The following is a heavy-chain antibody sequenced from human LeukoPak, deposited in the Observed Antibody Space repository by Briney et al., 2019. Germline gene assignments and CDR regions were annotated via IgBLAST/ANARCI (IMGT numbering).Heavy chain of an antibody. V-gene: IGHV4-4*07. CDR2: IYSSGST. J-gene: IGHJ5*02. Sequence: SETLSLTCIVSGGSTSGDYWNWIRQPAGKGLEWIGRIYSSGSTNYNPSLKNRVTMSVDTSKNQFSLKLTSVTAADTAVYYCARETTWFNWFDPWGQGTLVIVSS. D-gene: IGHD4-11*01. CDR1: GGSTSGDY. CDR3: ARETTWFNWFDP.